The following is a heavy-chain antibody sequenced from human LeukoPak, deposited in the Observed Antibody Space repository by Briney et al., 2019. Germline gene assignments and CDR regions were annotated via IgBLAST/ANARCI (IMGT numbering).Heavy chain of an antibody. Sequence: GGSLRLSCAASGFTFSSYAMSWVRQAPGKGLEWVANMKQDGSEEYYVDSVKGRFTISRDNAKNSLYLQMNSLRAEDTAVYYCARDKIVGATVLDYWGQGSLVTVSS. CDR3: ARDKIVGATVLDY. V-gene: IGHV3-7*03. D-gene: IGHD1-26*01. J-gene: IGHJ4*02. CDR1: GFTFSSYA. CDR2: MKQDGSEE.